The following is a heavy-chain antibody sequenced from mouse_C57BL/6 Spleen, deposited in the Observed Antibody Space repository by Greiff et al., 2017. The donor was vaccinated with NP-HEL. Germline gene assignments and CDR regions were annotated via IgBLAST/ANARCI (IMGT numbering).Heavy chain of an antibody. CDR3: ASPITTVVAPFAY. J-gene: IGHJ3*01. D-gene: IGHD1-1*01. V-gene: IGHV14-2*01. CDR2: IDPEDGET. CDR1: GFNIKDYY. Sequence: VQLQQSGAELVKPGASVKLSCTASGFNIKDYYMHWVKQRTEQGLEWIGRIDPEDGETKYAPKFQGKATLTADTSSNTAYLQLSSLTSEDTAVYYCASPITTVVAPFAYWGQGTLVTVSA.